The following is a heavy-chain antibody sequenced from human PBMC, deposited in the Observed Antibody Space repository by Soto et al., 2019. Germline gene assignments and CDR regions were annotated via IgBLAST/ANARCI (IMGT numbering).Heavy chain of an antibody. V-gene: IGHV3-21*04. D-gene: IGHD1-26*01. J-gene: IGHJ4*02. CDR1: GFTFSSHS. Sequence: EVQLVESGGGLVKPGGSLRLSCAASGFTFSSHSMNWVRQAPGKGLEWVSSISSGGDTYYRDSVKGRFTISRDNSKNTLYLQMNSLRAEDTAVYYCAKNQWEFVYWGQGTLVTVSS. CDR2: ISSGGDT. CDR3: AKNQWEFVY.